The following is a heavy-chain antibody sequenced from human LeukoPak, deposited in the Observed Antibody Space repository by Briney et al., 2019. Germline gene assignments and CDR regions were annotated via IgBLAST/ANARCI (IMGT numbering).Heavy chain of an antibody. CDR1: GFTFSSYA. D-gene: IGHD5-12*01. V-gene: IGHV3-23*01. J-gene: IGHJ4*02. Sequence: GGSLRLSCAASGFTFSSYALTWVRQAPGKGLEWVATITGSDDTTYCADSVKGRFTISRDYSKNTVHLQLTSLRAEDTAIYYCAKGPHLYSGYHPDYWGQGTLVTVSS. CDR2: ITGSDDTT. CDR3: AKGPHLYSGYHPDY.